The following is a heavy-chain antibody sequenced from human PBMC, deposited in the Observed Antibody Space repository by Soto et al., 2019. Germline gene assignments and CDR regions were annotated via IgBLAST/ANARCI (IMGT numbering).Heavy chain of an antibody. CDR2: IWYDGSNK. D-gene: IGHD5-18*01. CDR1: GFTFSSYG. Sequence: PGGSLRLSCAASGFTFSSYGMHWVRQAPGKGLEWVAVIWYDGSNKYYADSVKGRFTISGDNSKNTLYLQMNSLGAEDTAVYYCARSVDTAVYYFDYWGQGTLVTVSS. V-gene: IGHV3-33*01. CDR3: ARSVDTAVYYFDY. J-gene: IGHJ4*02.